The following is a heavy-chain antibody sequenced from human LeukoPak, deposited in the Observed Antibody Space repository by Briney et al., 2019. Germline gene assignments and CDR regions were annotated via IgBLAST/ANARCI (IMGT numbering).Heavy chain of an antibody. D-gene: IGHD1-26*01. J-gene: IGHJ5*02. CDR1: GGSISSYY. Sequence: SETLSLTCTVSGGSISSYYWSWIRQPAGKGLEWIGRIYTSGSTNYNPSLKSRVTMSVDTSKNQFSLKLSSVTAADTAVYYCARKGGMGATNWFDPWGQGTLVTVSS. CDR3: ARKGGMGATNWFDP. V-gene: IGHV4-4*07. CDR2: IYTSGST.